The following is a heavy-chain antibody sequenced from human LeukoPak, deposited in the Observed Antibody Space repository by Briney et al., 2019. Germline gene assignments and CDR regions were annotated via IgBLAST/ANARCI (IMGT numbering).Heavy chain of an antibody. CDR1: GYTFTRYY. J-gene: IGHJ4*02. D-gene: IGHD1-26*01. CDR3: ARDVNSVGFWDY. V-gene: IGHV1-2*02. CDR2: INPNSGGT. Sequence: ASVRVSCKASGYTFTRYYMHWVRQAPGQGLEWMGWINPNSGGTNYAQKFQGRVTMTRDTSISTAYMELSRLRSDDTAVYYCARDVNSVGFWDYWGQGTLVTVSS.